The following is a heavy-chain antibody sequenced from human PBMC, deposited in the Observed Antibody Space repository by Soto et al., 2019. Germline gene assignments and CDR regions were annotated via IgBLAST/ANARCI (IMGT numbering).Heavy chain of an antibody. V-gene: IGHV1-18*04. D-gene: IGHD4-17*01. Sequence: QVQLVQSGAEVKKPGASVKVSCKASGYAFGGYAIIWVRQAPGQGLEWMGWVSAYRGHTDYAQNLQGRVSMTTETSTSTAYMELGSLTSDDTAVYYCARPSGSYGDYAWSLAYWGQGTLVTVSS. J-gene: IGHJ4*02. CDR1: GYAFGGYA. CDR2: VSAYRGHT. CDR3: ARPSGSYGDYAWSLAY.